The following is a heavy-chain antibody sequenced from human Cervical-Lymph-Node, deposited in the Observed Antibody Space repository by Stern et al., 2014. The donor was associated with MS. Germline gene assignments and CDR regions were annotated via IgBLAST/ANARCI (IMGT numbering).Heavy chain of an antibody. J-gene: IGHJ6*02. CDR2: MYATGGS. CDR3: VRDHDYYGMDV. Sequence: QVQLQESGPRLVKPSQTLSLTCTVSGGSIRSGGFYCTWVRQPAGKGPEWIGRMYATGGSTYNPSLQSRATIAVDTSKNQFSLTLGSVTAADTAIYYCVRDHDYYGMDVWGQGTTVTVSS. V-gene: IGHV4-61*02. CDR1: GGSIRSGGFY.